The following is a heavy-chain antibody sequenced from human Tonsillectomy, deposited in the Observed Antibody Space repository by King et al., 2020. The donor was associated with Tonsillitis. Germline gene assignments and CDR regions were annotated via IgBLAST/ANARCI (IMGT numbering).Heavy chain of an antibody. D-gene: IGHD7-27*01. J-gene: IGHJ4*02. CDR1: AYTFTGYY. V-gene: IGHV1-2*02. Sequence: VQLVESGAEVKKPGASVKVSCKASAYTFTGYYLHWVRQAPGQGLEWMGWINPNSGGTNYAQKFQGRVTLTRDTSISTAYMELSRLKSDATAVYYCARDLGITGVIPYFGGQGTLVTVSS. CDR2: INPNSGGT. CDR3: ARDLGITGVIPYF.